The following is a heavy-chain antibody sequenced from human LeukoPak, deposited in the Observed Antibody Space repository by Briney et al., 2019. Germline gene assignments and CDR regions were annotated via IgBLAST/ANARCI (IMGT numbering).Heavy chain of an antibody. D-gene: IGHD3-22*01. CDR1: GFTFNNYA. CDR3: AKDSGSGYYDSSGYPDY. J-gene: IGHJ4*02. Sequence: PGGSLRLSCAASGFTFNNYAMSWVRQAPGKGLEWVSAISDNGGDTKYADSVKGRFTISRDNSKNTLYLQMNSLRAEDTAIYYCAKDSGSGYYDSSGYPDYWGQGTLVTVSS. V-gene: IGHV3-23*01. CDR2: ISDNGGDT.